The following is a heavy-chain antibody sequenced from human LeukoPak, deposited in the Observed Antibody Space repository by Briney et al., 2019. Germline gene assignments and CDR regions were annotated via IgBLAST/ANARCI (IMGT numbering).Heavy chain of an antibody. CDR3: TSPPSIAVADPFDS. V-gene: IGHV3-74*01. CDR2: INSDGSSI. CDR1: GFAFSDNW. J-gene: IGHJ4*02. Sequence: GGSLRLSCAASGFAFSDNWMHWVRQAPGKGLEWVSAINSDGSSINYADSVQGRFTISRDNAKNMLYLQMDSLRAEDTSVYYCTSPPSIAVADPFDSWGQGTLVTVSS. D-gene: IGHD6-19*01.